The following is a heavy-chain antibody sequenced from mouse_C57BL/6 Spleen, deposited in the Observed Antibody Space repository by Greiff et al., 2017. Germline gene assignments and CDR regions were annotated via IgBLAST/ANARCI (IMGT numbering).Heavy chain of an antibody. CDR2: IYPRSGNT. D-gene: IGHD1-1*01. Sequence: VQLQQSGAELARPGASVKLSCKASGYTFTSYGISWVKQRTGQGLEWIGEIYPRSGNTYYNEKFKGKATLTADKSSSTAYMELRSLTSEDSAVXFWARSDGSSFPYWYFDVWGTGTTVTVSS. V-gene: IGHV1-81*01. CDR1: GYTFTSYG. J-gene: IGHJ1*03. CDR3: ARSDGSSFPYWYFDV.